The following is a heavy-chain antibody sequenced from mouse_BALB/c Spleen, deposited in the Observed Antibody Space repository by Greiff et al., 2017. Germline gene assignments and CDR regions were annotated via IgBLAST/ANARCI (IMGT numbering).Heavy chain of an antibody. CDR1: GFTFNTYA. D-gene: IGHD3-1*01. CDR3: VRDSSDSMDY. J-gene: IGHJ4*01. Sequence: DVKLVESGGGLVQPKGSLKLSCAASGFTFNTYAMNWVRQAPGKGLEWVARIRSKSNNYATYYADSVKDRFTISRDDSQSMLYLQMNNLKTEDTAMYYCVRDSSDSMDYWGQGTAVTVSS. V-gene: IGHV10-1*02. CDR2: IRSKSNNYAT.